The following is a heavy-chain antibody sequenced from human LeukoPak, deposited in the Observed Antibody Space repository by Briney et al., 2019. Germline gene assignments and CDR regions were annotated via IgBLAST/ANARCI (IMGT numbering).Heavy chain of an antibody. Sequence: SETLSLTCTVSGVSVSSGSYYWGWIRQPPGKGLEWIGYMYYSGSTNYNPSLKSRVTISVETSKNQFSLKLSSVTAADTAVYYCARYNHYYHWFDPWGQGTLVTVSS. CDR2: MYYSGST. V-gene: IGHV4-61*01. J-gene: IGHJ5*02. CDR3: ARYNHYYHWFDP. D-gene: IGHD1-14*01. CDR1: GVSVSSGSYY.